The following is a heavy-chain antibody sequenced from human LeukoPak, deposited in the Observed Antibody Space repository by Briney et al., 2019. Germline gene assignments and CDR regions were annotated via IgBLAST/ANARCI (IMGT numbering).Heavy chain of an antibody. V-gene: IGHV4-4*07. CDR3: ARHYYYYMDV. J-gene: IGHJ6*03. CDR1: SGSISGYY. CDR2: IYTTEST. Sequence: SETLSLACTVSSGSISGYYWSWLRQAAGRGLEWIGRIYTTESTNYNPSLKSRVTMSVDPSKNQFSLMLSSVTAADTAVYYCARHYYYYMDVWGKGTTVTVSS.